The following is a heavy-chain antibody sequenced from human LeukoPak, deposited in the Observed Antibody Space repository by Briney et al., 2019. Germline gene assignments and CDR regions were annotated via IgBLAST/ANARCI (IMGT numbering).Heavy chain of an antibody. J-gene: IGHJ4*02. CDR3: ARDSSSIPTDY. D-gene: IGHD6-13*01. CDR2: INPSGGST. V-gene: IGHV1-46*01. CDR1: GYTFTSYY. Sequence: ASVKVSCKASGYTFTSYYMHWVRQAPGQGLERMGIINPSGGSTSYAQKFQGRVTMTRDTSTSTVYMELSSLRSEDTAVYYCARDSSSIPTDYWGQGTLVTVSS.